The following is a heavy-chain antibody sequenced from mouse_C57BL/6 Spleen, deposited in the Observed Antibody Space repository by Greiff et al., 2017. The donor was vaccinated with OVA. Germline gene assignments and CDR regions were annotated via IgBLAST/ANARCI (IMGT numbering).Heavy chain of an antibody. CDR2: IDPANGNT. D-gene: IGHD1-1*01. CDR3: ASTVVAPYYAMDY. CDR1: GFTIKNTY. J-gene: IGHJ4*01. V-gene: IGHV14-3*01. Sequence: EVQLQQSVAELVRPGASVKLSCTASGFTIKNTYMHWVKQRPEQGLEWIGRIDPANGNTKYAPKFQGKATITADTSSNTAYLPLSSLTSEDTAIYYCASTVVAPYYAMDYWGQGTSVTVSS.